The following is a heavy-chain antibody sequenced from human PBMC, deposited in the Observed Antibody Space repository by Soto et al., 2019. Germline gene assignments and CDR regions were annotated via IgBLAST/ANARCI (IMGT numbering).Heavy chain of an antibody. J-gene: IGHJ4*02. V-gene: IGHV4-59*01. CDR3: ARVIQRGGGFDD. CDR2: IYHRGTT. Sequence: SEPLSLTCTVSGGSISSYYWSWIRQPPGKGLEWIGYIYHRGTTNYSPSLKSRVTISADMSKNQFSLKLSSVTAADTAVYYCARVIQRGGGFDDWGQGTRVSVAS. CDR1: GGSISSYY. D-gene: IGHD2-15*01.